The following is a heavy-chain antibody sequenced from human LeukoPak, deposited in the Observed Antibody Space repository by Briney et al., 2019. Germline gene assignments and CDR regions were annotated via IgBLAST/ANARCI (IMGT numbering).Heavy chain of an antibody. CDR2: FDPEDGET. CDR3: ARDLGSYGYFDY. D-gene: IGHD5-18*01. CDR1: GYTLTELS. Sequence: GASVTVSCKVSGYTLTELSMHWVRQAPGKGLEWMGGFDPEDGETIYAQKFQGRVTMTEDTSTDTAYMELSSLRSEDTAVYYCARDLGSYGYFDYWGQGTLVTVSS. J-gene: IGHJ4*02. V-gene: IGHV1-24*01.